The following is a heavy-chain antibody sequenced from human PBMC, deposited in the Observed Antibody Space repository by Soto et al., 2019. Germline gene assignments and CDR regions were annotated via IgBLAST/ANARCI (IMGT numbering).Heavy chain of an antibody. V-gene: IGHV3-23*01. D-gene: IGHD3-3*01. CDR2: FRSSGDDGTT. Sequence: PXGTRKLPCTACGLRFCSSSMSGVRQDPGKGLEWVSGFRSSGDDGTTYYADSVKGRFTISRDNSKNTLFLQMNRLRVEDTAVYYCAKADPDDFWSGYHERFDYWGQGTLVTVSS. J-gene: IGHJ4*02. CDR3: AKADPDDFWSGYHERFDY. CDR1: GLRFCSSS.